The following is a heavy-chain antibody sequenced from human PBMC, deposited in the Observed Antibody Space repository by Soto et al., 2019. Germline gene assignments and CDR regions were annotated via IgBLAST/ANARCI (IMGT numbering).Heavy chain of an antibody. D-gene: IGHD5-12*01. CDR2: TYDNGFT. CDR3: ASVELATNRSYYNGMDV. J-gene: IGHJ6*02. CDR1: GGSIDSIHW. V-gene: IGHV4-4*02. Sequence: PSETLSLTCAVSGGSIDSIHWCNWVRQPPGKGLEWIGETYDNGFTNYNPSLKSRVTISVDKSKNKFSLTLSSVTAADTAVYFCASVELATNRSYYNGMDVWGQGTTVTVSS.